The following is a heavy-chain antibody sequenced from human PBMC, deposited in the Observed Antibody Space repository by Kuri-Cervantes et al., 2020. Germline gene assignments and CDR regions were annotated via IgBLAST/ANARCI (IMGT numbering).Heavy chain of an antibody. D-gene: IGHD3-10*01. V-gene: IGHV3-30*03. Sequence: GESLKISCAASGFTFSSYSMNWVRQAPGKGLEWVAVISYDGSNKYYADSVKGRFTISRDNSKNTLYLQMNSLRAEDTAVYYCARGGRGEDYFDYWGQGTLVTVSS. CDR3: ARGGRGEDYFDY. J-gene: IGHJ4*02. CDR1: GFTFSSYS. CDR2: ISYDGSNK.